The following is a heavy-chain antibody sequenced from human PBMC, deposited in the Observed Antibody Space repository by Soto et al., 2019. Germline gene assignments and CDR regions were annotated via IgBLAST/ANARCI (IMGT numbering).Heavy chain of an antibody. Sequence: EVQLLESGGGLVQPGGSLRLSCVGSGFSFDNFAMRWVRQAPGKGLEWVSSISARSSTTYYAGSVKGRFTISRDNSKNTLYLQMNSLTAEDTAGYYCAKVFYDSGTTFFGVDVWGQGTTVTVSS. D-gene: IGHD3-10*01. CDR3: AKVFYDSGTTFFGVDV. J-gene: IGHJ6*02. V-gene: IGHV3-23*01. CDR2: ISARSSTT. CDR1: GFSFDNFA.